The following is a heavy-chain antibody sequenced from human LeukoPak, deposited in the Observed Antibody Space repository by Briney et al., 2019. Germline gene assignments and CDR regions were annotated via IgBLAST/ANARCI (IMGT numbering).Heavy chain of an antibody. Sequence: GGSLRLSCAASGITVSRYNMSWVRQAPGKGLEWISYISGTNGAVYLADSVKGRFTTSRDNARNSLFLEMNSLRDEDTAVYYCVRGHMDIWGKGTTVIVSS. V-gene: IGHV3-48*02. CDR1: GITVSRYN. CDR3: VRGHMDI. CDR2: ISGTNGAV. J-gene: IGHJ6*03.